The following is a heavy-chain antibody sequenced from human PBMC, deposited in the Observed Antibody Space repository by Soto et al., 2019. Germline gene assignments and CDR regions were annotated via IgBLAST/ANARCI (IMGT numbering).Heavy chain of an antibody. V-gene: IGHV1-18*01. J-gene: IGHJ6*02. CDR3: AGSYSGSGTPYYYGMDV. CDR1: GYTFTSYG. Sequence: QVQLVQSGAEVKKPGASVKVSCKASGYTFTSYGISWVRQAPGQGLEWMGWISAYNGNTNYAQKRQGRVTMTTDTSTSTAYMELRSTRSDDTAVYYCAGSYSGSGTPYYYGMDVWGQGTTVTVSS. D-gene: IGHD3-10*01. CDR2: ISAYNGNT.